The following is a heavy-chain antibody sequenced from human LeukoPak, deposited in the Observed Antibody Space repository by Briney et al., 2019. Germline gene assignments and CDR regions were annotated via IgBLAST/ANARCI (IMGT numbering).Heavy chain of an antibody. D-gene: IGHD2-2*01. CDR2: INPNSGGT. V-gene: IGHV1-2*02. CDR1: GYTFTGYY. Sequence: ASVKVSCKASGYTFTGYYMHWVRQAPGQGLEWMGWINPNSGGTNYAQKLQGRVTMTTDTSTSTAYMELRSLRSDDTAVYYCARDWERGVVVPAATGYYYYYGMDVWGQGTTVTVSS. CDR3: ARDWERGVVVPAATGYYYYYGMDV. J-gene: IGHJ6*02.